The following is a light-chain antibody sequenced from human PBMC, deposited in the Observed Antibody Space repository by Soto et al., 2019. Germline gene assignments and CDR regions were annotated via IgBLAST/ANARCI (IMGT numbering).Light chain of an antibody. CDR1: QGISTW. Sequence: EIQMTQSPSSVSASVGDRPTITCRASQGISTWLAWYQQKEGKXPNXXIYGASNLHSGVPSRFSASGSGTNFTLTISSLQPEDGATYDGQQANSFPITFGQGTRLEI. J-gene: IGKJ5*01. CDR2: GAS. V-gene: IGKV1-12*01. CDR3: QQANSFPIT.